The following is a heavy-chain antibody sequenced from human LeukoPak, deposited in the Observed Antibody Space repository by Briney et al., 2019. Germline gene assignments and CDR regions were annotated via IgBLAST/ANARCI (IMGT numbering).Heavy chain of an antibody. Sequence: SETLSLTCAVYGGSFSGYYWSWIRQPPGKGLEWIGEINHSGSTNYNPSLKSRVTISVDTSKNQFSLKLSSVTAADTAVYYCAKDARIAVAGNSDYWGQGTLVTVSS. V-gene: IGHV4-34*01. D-gene: IGHD6-19*01. J-gene: IGHJ4*02. CDR3: AKDARIAVAGNSDY. CDR1: GGSFSGYY. CDR2: INHSGST.